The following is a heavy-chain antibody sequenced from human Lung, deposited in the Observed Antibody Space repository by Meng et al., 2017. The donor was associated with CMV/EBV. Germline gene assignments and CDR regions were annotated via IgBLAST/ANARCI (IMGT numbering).Heavy chain of an antibody. CDR3: ARISMIRGIIITGWWAP. V-gene: IGHV1-18*04. Sequence: SVKVSXKAYGYSFNSYIISWVRQAPGQGLEWMGWVNSYTGDTDYAQQFQERITMTTDTSTTTVYMELRSLRTDDTAAYYCARISMIRGIIITGWWAPWGQAPXVNVSS. CDR1: GYSFNSYI. J-gene: IGHJ5*02. D-gene: IGHD3-10*01. CDR2: VNSYTGDT.